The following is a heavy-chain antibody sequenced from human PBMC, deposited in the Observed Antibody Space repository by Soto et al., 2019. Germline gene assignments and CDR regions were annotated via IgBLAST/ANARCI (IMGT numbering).Heavy chain of an antibody. V-gene: IGHV4-31*03. D-gene: IGHD2-2*01. CDR2: IYYSGST. Sequence: SETLSLTCTVSGGSISSGGYYWSWIRQHPGKGLEWIGYIYYSGSTYYNPSLKSRVTISVDTSKNQFSLKLSSVTAADTAVYYCARDSDCSSTSCSLDYWGQGTLVTVSS. CDR1: GGSISSGGYY. CDR3: ARDSDCSSTSCSLDY. J-gene: IGHJ4*02.